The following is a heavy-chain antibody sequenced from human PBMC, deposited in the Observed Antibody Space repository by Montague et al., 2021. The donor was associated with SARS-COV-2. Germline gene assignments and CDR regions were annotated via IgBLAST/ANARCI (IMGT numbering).Heavy chain of an antibody. V-gene: IGHV4-59*01. CDR3: ARVKGGYEYELGVSAHFDY. D-gene: IGHD3-16*01. Sequence: SETLSLTCTVSGGSISSYNWSWIRQLPGKGLEWIGYIYYSGSTNYNPSLNSRVTISVDTAKNHFSLKLSPVTAADTAVYYCARVKGGYEYELGVSAHFDYWGQGTLVTVSS. J-gene: IGHJ4*02. CDR2: IYYSGST. CDR1: GGSISSYN.